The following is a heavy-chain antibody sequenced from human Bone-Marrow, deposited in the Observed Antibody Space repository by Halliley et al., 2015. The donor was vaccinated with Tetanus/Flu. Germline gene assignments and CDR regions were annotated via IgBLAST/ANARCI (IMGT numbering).Heavy chain of an antibody. J-gene: IGHJ6*02. V-gene: IGHV4-59*01. CDR3: ARLRRLPKDGMDV. Sequence: LEWIGYIYYNGNTNYTPSFKSRVTISLDSSKNQLSLNRRSVTAADTAVYHCARLRRLPKDGMDVWGQGTTVIVSS. CDR2: IYYNGNT.